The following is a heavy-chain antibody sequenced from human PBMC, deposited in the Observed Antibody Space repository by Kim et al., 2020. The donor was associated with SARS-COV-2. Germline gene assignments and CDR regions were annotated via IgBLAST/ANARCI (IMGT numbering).Heavy chain of an antibody. J-gene: IGHJ4*02. Sequence: PASVKGRCTIPRENAKNSLYLQMNSLSAGDTAVYYCARVGAAGTLDSFDNWGQGTLVTVSS. CDR3: ARVGAAGTLDSFDN. D-gene: IGHD6-13*01. V-gene: IGHV3-13*01.